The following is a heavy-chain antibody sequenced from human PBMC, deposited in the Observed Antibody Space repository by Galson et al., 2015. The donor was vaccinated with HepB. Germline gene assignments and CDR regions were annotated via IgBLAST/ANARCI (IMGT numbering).Heavy chain of an antibody. D-gene: IGHD3-22*01. CDR1: GYPFTGYY. J-gene: IGHJ4*02. CDR2: INPNSGGT. CDR3: AREGYYYDSSGYYY. V-gene: IGHV1-2*02. Sequence: VKVSCKASGYPFTGYYMHWVRQAPGQGLEWMGWINPNSGGTNYAQKFQGRVTMTRDTSISTAYMELSRLRSDDTAVYYCAREGYYYDSSGYYYWGQGTLVTVSS.